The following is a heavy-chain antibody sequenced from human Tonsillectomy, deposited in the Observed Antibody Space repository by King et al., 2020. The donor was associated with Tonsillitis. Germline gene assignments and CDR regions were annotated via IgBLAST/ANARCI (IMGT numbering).Heavy chain of an antibody. D-gene: IGHD3-3*01. CDR1: GGSISSGDYY. CDR2: IYYSRNT. J-gene: IGHJ4*02. Sequence: VQLQESGPGLVKPSQTLSLTCTVSGGSISSGDYYWNWIRQPPGMGLEWIGYIYYSRNTYYNPSLRSRVTISVDTSKNQLSLKLTSVTAADTAVYYCARGVFGVVITHFDYWGQGTLVTVSS. CDR3: ARGVFGVVITHFDY. V-gene: IGHV4-30-4*08.